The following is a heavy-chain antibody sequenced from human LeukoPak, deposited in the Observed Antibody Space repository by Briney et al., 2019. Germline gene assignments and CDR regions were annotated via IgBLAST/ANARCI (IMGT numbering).Heavy chain of an antibody. J-gene: IGHJ4*02. CDR3: ARDNGGTGFDY. D-gene: IGHD2-8*02. Sequence: PSETLSLTCTVSGRSISSYYWSWIRQPPGKGLEWIGYIYYSGSTNYNPSLKSRVTISVDTSKNQFSLKLSSVTAADTAVYYCARDNGGTGFDYWGQGTLVTVSS. V-gene: IGHV4-59*01. CDR1: GRSISSYY. CDR2: IYYSGST.